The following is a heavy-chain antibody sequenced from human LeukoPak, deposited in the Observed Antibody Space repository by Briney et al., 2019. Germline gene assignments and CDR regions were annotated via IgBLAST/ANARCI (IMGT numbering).Heavy chain of an antibody. CDR2: ICSSSNSI. Sequence: PGRSLRLSCAAPGFTFSSYGMNWVRRAPGKVLEWLSYICSSSNSIYYADSVKGRFTISRDNAKNSLHLQMNSLRDEDTAVYYCARGPWDDVSGFSGDYWGQGTLVTVSS. CDR1: GFTFSSYG. D-gene: IGHD3-22*01. V-gene: IGHV3-48*02. J-gene: IGHJ4*02. CDR3: ARGPWDDVSGFSGDY.